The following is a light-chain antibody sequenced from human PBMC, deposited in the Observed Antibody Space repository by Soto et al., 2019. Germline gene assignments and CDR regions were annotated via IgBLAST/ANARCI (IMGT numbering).Light chain of an antibody. CDR1: SSNIGSFYD. CDR2: GDN. CDR3: QSYDNSLNHVV. J-gene: IGLJ2*01. Sequence: QPVLTQPPSVSGAPGQRVTIPCTGSSSNIGSFYDVHWYQQLPGTVPKLLIYGDNNRPSGVPDRFSGSKSGTAASLAITGLQAEDEADYYCQSYDNSLNHVVFGGGTKLT. V-gene: IGLV1-40*01.